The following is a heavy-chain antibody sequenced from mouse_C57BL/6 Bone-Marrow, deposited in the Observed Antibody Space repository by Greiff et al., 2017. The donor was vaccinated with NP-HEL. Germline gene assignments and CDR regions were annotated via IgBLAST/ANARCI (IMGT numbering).Heavy chain of an antibody. CDR2: INPSSGYT. CDR1: DYTFTSYT. CDR3: ARNTGTGYFDY. J-gene: IGHJ2*01. D-gene: IGHD4-1*01. V-gene: IGHV1-4*01. Sequence: VQLQESGAELARPGASVKMSCKASDYTFTSYTMHWVKQRPGQGLEWIGYINPSSGYTKYNQKFKDKATLTADKSSSTAYMQLSSLTSEDSAVYYCARNTGTGYFDYWGQGTTLTVSS.